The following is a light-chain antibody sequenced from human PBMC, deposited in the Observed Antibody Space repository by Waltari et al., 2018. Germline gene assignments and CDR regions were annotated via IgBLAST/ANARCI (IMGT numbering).Light chain of an antibody. CDR2: GAS. V-gene: IGKV3-20*01. J-gene: IGKJ1*01. Sequence: EIVLTQSPGTLSLSQGERATLSCRASQSVSRYLAWYQQKPGQAPRLLIYGASTRAAGIPDRFSGSGSGTDFSLTISRLEAEDFAVYYCQHHVRLPATFGQGTKVEIK. CDR1: QSVSRY. CDR3: QHHVRLPAT.